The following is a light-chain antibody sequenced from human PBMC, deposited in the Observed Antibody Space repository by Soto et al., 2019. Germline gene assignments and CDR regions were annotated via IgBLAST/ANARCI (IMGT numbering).Light chain of an antibody. CDR1: SNDIGGFKY. CDR2: GVT. V-gene: IGLV2-8*01. Sequence: QSALTQPPSASGSPGQSVTISCSGTSNDIGGFKYVSWYQQHPGKAPKLMIYGVTERPSGVPERFSGSKSGNTASLTVSGLQADDEADYYCSSYAGNNISLVFGTGTKLTVL. J-gene: IGLJ1*01. CDR3: SSYAGNNISLV.